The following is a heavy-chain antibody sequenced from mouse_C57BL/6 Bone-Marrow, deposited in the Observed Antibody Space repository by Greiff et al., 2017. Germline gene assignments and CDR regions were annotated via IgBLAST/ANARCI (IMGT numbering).Heavy chain of an antibody. V-gene: IGHV1-55*01. CDR1: GYTFTSYW. CDR3: ARRGDPNAMDY. Sequence: QVQLKQPGAELVKPGASVKMSCKASGYTFTSYWITWVKQRPGQGLEWIGDIYPGSGSTNYNEKFKSKATLTVDTSSSTAYMQLSSLTSEDSAVYYCARRGDPNAMDYWGQGTSVTVSS. J-gene: IGHJ4*01. CDR2: IYPGSGST.